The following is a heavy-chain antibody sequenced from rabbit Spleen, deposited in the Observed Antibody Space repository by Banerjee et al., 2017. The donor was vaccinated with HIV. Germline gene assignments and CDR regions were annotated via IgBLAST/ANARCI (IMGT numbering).Heavy chain of an antibody. CDR1: GFSFSSTYW. V-gene: IGHV1S40*01. CDR3: ARVSETSGWGEDL. J-gene: IGHJ4*01. D-gene: IGHD4-1*01. CDR2: IYSTIDYT. Sequence: QSLEESGGGLVQPEGSLTLTCTASGFSFSSTYWMSWVRQAPGKGLEWIGYIYSTIDYTYYATWAKGRFTISKTSSTTVTLQMTSLTVADTATYFCARVSETSGWGEDLWGPGTLVTVS.